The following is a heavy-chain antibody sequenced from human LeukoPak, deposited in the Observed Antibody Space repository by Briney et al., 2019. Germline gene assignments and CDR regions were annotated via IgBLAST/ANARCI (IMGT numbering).Heavy chain of an antibody. CDR1: GFTFSSYS. CDR2: ISSSSSTI. CDR3: ARRERDGYNSYYYYMDV. Sequence: GGSLRLSCAASGFTFSSYSMNWVRQAPGKGLEWVSYISSSSSTIYYADSVKGRFTISRDNAKNSLYLQMNSLRAEDTAVYYCARRERDGYNSYYYYMDVWGKGTTVTVSS. J-gene: IGHJ6*03. V-gene: IGHV3-48*01. D-gene: IGHD5-24*01.